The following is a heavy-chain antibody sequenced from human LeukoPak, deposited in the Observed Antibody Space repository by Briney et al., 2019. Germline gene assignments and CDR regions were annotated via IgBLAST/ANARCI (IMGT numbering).Heavy chain of an antibody. CDR1: GGSISSYY. CDR2: IYTSGST. CDR3: VVSSGWSSFDY. D-gene: IGHD6-19*01. V-gene: IGHV4-4*07. J-gene: IGHJ4*02. Sequence: SETLSLTCTVSGGSISSYYWSWIRQPAGKGLEWIGRIYTSGSTNYNPSLKSRVTMSVDTSKNQISLKLNSVTAADTAVYHCVVSSGWSSFDYWGQGTLVTVSS.